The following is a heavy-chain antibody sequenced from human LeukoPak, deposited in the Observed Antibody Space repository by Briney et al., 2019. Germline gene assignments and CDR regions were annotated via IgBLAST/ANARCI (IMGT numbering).Heavy chain of an antibody. Sequence: PGGSLRLSCAASGFIFSNDAMHWVRQAPGKGLEWVAFIWFDGSNKHYADSVKGRFTISRDNSEDTLYLQMNSLRAEDTAVYYWVRDPSGSGFAFDSWGQGALVTVSS. CDR1: GFIFSNDA. CDR3: VRDPSGSGFAFDS. CDR2: IWFDGSNK. J-gene: IGHJ4*02. V-gene: IGHV3-33*01. D-gene: IGHD1-1*01.